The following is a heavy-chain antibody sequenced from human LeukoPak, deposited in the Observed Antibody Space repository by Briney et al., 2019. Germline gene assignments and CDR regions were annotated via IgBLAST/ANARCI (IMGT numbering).Heavy chain of an antibody. J-gene: IGHJ4*02. CDR3: ARGRKDGDYVLKNFDY. V-gene: IGHV4-34*01. CDR2: INHSGST. CDR1: GGSFSGYY. D-gene: IGHD4-17*01. Sequence: ETLSLTCAVYGGSFSGYYWSWIRQPPGKGLEWIGEINHSGSTNYNPSLKSRVTISVDTSKNQFSLKLSSVTAADTAVYYCARGRKDGDYVLKNFDYWGQGTLVTVSS.